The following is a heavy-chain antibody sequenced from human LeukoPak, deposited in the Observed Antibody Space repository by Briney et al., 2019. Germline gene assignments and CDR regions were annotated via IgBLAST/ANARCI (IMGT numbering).Heavy chain of an antibody. CDR1: GFTFSGYE. CDR3: AREERTPVGAVAGILC. D-gene: IGHD6-19*01. Sequence: GGSLRLSSAASGFTFSGYEVYWVRQAPGKGLEWVSYISSSGSTIYYADSVKGRFTISRDNAKNSLYLQMNSLRAEDTAVYYCAREERTPVGAVAGILCWGQGTLVTVSS. CDR2: ISSSGSTI. J-gene: IGHJ4*02. V-gene: IGHV3-48*03.